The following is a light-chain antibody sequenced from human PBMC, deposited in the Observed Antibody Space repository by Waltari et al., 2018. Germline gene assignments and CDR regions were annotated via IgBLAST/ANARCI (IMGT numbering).Light chain of an antibody. CDR1: SSDGGFYNY. CDR2: DVS. CDR3: NSYAGSSSWV. V-gene: IGLV2-14*01. Sequence: QSALTQPASVSGSPGQTIPISCTGTSSDGGFYNYVPWYQQHPGKAPKLMIYDVSERPSGVSNRFSGSKSGNTASLTISGLQAEDEADYYCNSYAGSSSWVFGGGTKLTVL. J-gene: IGLJ3*02.